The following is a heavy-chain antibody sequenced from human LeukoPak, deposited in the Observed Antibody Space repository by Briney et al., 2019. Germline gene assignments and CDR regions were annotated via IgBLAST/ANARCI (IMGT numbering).Heavy chain of an antibody. CDR3: AKAYTSKDYDILSPFDY. D-gene: IGHD3-9*01. CDR1: GGSISSSSYY. J-gene: IGHJ4*02. V-gene: IGHV3-23*01. Sequence: ETLSLTCTVSGGSISSSSYYWGWIRQPPGKGLEWVSAISGSGGSTYYADSVKGRFTISRDNSKNTLYLQMNSLRAEDTAVYYCAKAYTSKDYDILSPFDYWGQGTLVTVSS. CDR2: ISGSGGST.